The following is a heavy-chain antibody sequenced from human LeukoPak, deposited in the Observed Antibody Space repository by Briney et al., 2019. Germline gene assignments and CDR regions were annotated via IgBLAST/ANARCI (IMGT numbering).Heavy chain of an antibody. CDR3: ARFSSHLGMDV. V-gene: IGHV4-34*01. Sequence: SETLSLTCAVYGGSFSGYYWSWIRQPPGKGLEWIGEINHSGSTNYNPSLKSRVTISVDTSKNQFSLKLSSVTAADTAVYYCARFSSHLGMDVWGKGTTVTVSS. J-gene: IGHJ6*04. CDR2: INHSGST. CDR1: GGSFSGYY.